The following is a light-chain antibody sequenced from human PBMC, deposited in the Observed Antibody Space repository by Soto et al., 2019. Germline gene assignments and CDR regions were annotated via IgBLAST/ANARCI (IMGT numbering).Light chain of an antibody. J-gene: IGKJ1*01. V-gene: IGKV3-11*01. Sequence: EIVLTQSPVTLSVSTGERATLSCRASQFVSSNLAWYQQKPGQAPRLLIYGASTRATGIPARFSGSGSGTDFTLTISSLEPEDFAVYYCQQRSNWPPETFGQGTKVDI. CDR1: QFVSSN. CDR2: GAS. CDR3: QQRSNWPPET.